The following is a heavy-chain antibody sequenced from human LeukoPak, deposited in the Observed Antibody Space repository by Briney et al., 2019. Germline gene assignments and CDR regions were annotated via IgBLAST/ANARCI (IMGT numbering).Heavy chain of an antibody. CDR2: IYHSGST. CDR3: ARDDILTGYYVDNAFDI. D-gene: IGHD3-9*01. Sequence: SETLSLTCAVSGYSISSGYYWGWIRQPPGKGLEWNGSIYHSGSTYYNPSLKSRVTISVDTSKNQFSLKLSSVTAADTAVYYCARDDILTGYYVDNAFDIWGQGTMVTVSS. CDR1: GYSISSGYY. V-gene: IGHV4-38-2*02. J-gene: IGHJ3*02.